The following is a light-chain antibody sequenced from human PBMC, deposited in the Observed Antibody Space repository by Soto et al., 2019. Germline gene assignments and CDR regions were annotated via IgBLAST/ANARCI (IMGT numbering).Light chain of an antibody. V-gene: IGKV3-20*01. CDR2: GAS. CDR3: XXXXSSPTYT. Sequence: EIVLTQSPGTLSLSPGERATLSCRASQSVSSSYLAWYQQKPGQAPRLLIYGASSRATGIPDRFSGSGSGTDFTLTISRLEPEDXXVYXXXXXXSSPTYTFGQGTKLQIK. CDR1: QSVSSSY. J-gene: IGKJ2*01.